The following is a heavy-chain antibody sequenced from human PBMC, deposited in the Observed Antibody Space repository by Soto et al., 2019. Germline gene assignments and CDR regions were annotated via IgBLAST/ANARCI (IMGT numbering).Heavy chain of an antibody. J-gene: IGHJ5*02. CDR3: ARVPGP. Sequence: PSETLSLTCAVFGGSISSGGHSWSWIRQPPGKGLEWIGYIYHSGSTYYNPSLKSRVTISVDRSKNQFSLKLSSVTAADTAVYYCARVPGPWGQGTLVTVSS. CDR1: GGSISSGGHS. CDR2: IYHSGST. V-gene: IGHV4-30-2*01.